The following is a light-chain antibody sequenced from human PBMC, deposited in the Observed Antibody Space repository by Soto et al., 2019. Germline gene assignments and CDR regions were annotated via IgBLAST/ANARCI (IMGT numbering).Light chain of an antibody. V-gene: IGKV1-9*01. CDR1: QGISTY. CDR3: QQCSSYPFT. CDR2: AAS. Sequence: DIQLTQSPSFLSASVGDRVTITCRASQGISTYLAWYQQKPWKAPNLLLYAASTLQSGVPSTFSGSGSGTEFTLTISSLQPEDFATYYCQQCSSYPFTFRPGEKVDI. J-gene: IGKJ3*01.